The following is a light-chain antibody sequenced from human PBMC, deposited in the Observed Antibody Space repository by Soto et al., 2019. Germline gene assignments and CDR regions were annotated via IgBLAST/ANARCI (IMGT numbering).Light chain of an antibody. CDR2: DAF. CDR3: QHYNNWPFT. CDR1: RSLDSGQ. Sequence: EIVLTQSPGTLSLSPGESATLSCRASRSLDSGQLAWYQQKVGRAPRLLIHDAFIRATGIPDRFSGSGSGTDFTLTIARLEPEDFAVYYCQHYNNWPFTFGQGTKLEIK. J-gene: IGKJ2*01. V-gene: IGKV3-20*01.